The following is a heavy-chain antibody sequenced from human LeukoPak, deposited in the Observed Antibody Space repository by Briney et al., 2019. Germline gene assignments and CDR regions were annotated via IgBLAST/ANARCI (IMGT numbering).Heavy chain of an antibody. CDR3: ARDQLGSPNYYYYGMDV. Sequence: GGSPRLSCAASGFTVSSNYMSWVRQAPGKGLEWVSVIYSGGSTYYADSVKGRFTISRDNSKNTLYLQMNSLRAEDTAVYYCARDQLGSPNYYYYGMDVWGQGTTVTVSS. CDR2: IYSGGST. J-gene: IGHJ6*02. D-gene: IGHD6-13*01. V-gene: IGHV3-66*01. CDR1: GFTVSSNY.